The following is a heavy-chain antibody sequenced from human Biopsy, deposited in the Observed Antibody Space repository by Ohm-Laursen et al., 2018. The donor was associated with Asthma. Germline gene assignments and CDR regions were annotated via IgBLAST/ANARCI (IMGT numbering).Heavy chain of an antibody. CDR1: GITFSTYG. D-gene: IGHD3-3*02. J-gene: IGHJ1*01. CDR2: IKHDGSEK. Sequence: SLRLSCAASGITFSTYGMHWVRQVPGKGLEWVANIKHDGSEKNHVDSLKGRFTISRDNAKSSLYLQMNSLRAEDTAVYYCARTFHFWSPYHAEHYQLWGQGTLVTVSS. CDR3: ARTFHFWSPYHAEHYQL. V-gene: IGHV3-7*01.